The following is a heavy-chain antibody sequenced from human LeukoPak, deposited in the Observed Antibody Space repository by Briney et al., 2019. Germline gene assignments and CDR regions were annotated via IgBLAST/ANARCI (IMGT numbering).Heavy chain of an antibody. D-gene: IGHD3-3*01. V-gene: IGHV4-39*07. CDR1: GGSIISSSFW. J-gene: IGHJ5*02. CDR3: ARGKRQLSTDFGVVIIRDYNWFDP. Sequence: SETLSLTCTVSGGSIISSSFWWGWIRQPPGKGLEWIGSIYYSGSTYYNPSLKSRVTISVDTSKNQFSLKLSSVTAADTAVYYCARGKRQLSTDFGVVIIRDYNWFDPWGQGTLVTVSS. CDR2: IYYSGST.